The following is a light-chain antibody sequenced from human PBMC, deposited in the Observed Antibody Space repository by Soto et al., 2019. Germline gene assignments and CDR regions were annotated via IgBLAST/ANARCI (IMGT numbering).Light chain of an antibody. V-gene: IGLV2-14*01. Sequence: QSALTQPASVSGSPGQSITISCTGTSSDVGGYNYVSWYQQHPGKAPKLMIYEVSSRPSAVSNRFSGSKSGNTASLTISGLQAEDEADYYCSSYTTSSTQVFGGGTKVTVL. CDR2: EVS. J-gene: IGLJ3*02. CDR3: SSYTTSSTQV. CDR1: SSDVGGYNY.